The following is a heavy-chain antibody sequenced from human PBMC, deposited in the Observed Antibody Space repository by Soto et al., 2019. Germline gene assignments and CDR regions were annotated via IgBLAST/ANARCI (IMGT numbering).Heavy chain of an antibody. D-gene: IGHD1-26*01. J-gene: IGHJ6*02. CDR3: GKDVGDYVPYYYGVDV. V-gene: IGHV3-30*18. CDR1: GFTFKTHA. CDR2: IAYDGNEE. Sequence: QVQLVESGGGVVQPGTSLRLSCAASGFTFKTHAMHWVRQAPGKGLEWMAVIAYDGNEEFDADSVKGRFTISRDNSKNALYLQINTLRNEDTAVYYCGKDVGDYVPYYYGVDVWGQGTTVTVSS.